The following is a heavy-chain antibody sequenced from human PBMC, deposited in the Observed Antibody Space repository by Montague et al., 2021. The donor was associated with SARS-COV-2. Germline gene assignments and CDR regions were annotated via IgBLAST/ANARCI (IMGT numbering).Heavy chain of an antibody. V-gene: IGHV3-53*04. CDR3: ARDHPVRGSDY. CDR2: IDSGGST. J-gene: IGHJ4*02. CDR1: GFTVSSNY. D-gene: IGHD3-10*01. Sequence: SLRLSCAASGFTVSSNYMSWVRQAPGKGLEWVSVIDSGGSTYYADSVKGRFTISRYNSKNTLYLQMNSLRAEDTAVYYCARDHPVRGSDYWGQGTLVTVSS.